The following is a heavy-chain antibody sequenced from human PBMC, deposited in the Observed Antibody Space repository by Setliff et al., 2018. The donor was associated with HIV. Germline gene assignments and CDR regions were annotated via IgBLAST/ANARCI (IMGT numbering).Heavy chain of an antibody. Sequence: ASVKVSCKASGYTFTGYYMHWVRQAPGQGPEWLGRINPKSGGTRYAQKFQGRVTMTRDTSTSTVYMELSSLRSEDTAVYYCARDAVDYTAYYYSYMDVWGKGTTVTVSS. J-gene: IGHJ6*03. CDR1: GYTFTGYY. V-gene: IGHV1-2*06. CDR2: INPKSGGT. CDR3: ARDAVDYTAYYYSYMDV. D-gene: IGHD4-4*01.